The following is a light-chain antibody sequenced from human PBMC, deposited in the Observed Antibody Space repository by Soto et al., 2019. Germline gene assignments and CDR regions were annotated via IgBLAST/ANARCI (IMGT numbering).Light chain of an antibody. CDR1: QGIGND. V-gene: IGKV1-6*01. CDR3: LQDYTYPRT. J-gene: IGKJ1*01. CDR2: AAS. Sequence: AIQMTQSPSSLSASVGDRVTITCRASQGIGNDLGWYQQKPGKAPKLLIYAASTLHSGVPSRFRGGGSGTDFTLTISSLQPEDFATYYCLQDYTYPRTFGQGTKVEIK.